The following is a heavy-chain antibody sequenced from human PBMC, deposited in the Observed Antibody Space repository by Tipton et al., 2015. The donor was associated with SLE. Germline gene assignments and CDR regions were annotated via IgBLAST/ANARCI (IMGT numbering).Heavy chain of an antibody. Sequence: LRLSRTVSGGSISSYYWGWIRQSPGKGLEWIGSIYYSGSTYYNPSLKSRVTISVDTSKNRFSLKLSSVTAADTAVYYCVRALMGATRRDFDYWGQGTLVTVSS. J-gene: IGHJ4*02. CDR2: IYYSGST. CDR1: GGSISSYY. V-gene: IGHV4-39*07. CDR3: VRALMGATRRDFDY. D-gene: IGHD1-26*01.